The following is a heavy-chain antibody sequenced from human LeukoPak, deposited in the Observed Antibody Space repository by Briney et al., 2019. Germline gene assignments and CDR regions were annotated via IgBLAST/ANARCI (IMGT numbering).Heavy chain of an antibody. V-gene: IGHV3-48*04. D-gene: IGHD3-9*01. CDR2: ISSSSSTI. CDR3: ARDSTYYDILTEGTDY. J-gene: IGHJ4*02. CDR1: GFTFSSYS. Sequence: RGSLRLSCAASGFTFSSYSMNWVRQAPGKGLEWVSYISSSSSTIYYADSVKGRFTISRDNAKNSLYLQMNSLRAEDTAVYYCARDSTYYDILTEGTDYWGQGTLVTVSS.